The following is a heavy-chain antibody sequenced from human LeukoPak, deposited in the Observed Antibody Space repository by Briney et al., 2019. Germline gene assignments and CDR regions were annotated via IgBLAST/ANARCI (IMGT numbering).Heavy chain of an antibody. CDR1: GFTFSSYS. V-gene: IGHV3-48*01. J-gene: IGHJ3*02. Sequence: GGSLRLSCAASGFTFSSYSMNWVRQAPGKGLEWVSYVGAIGSSTISYADAVGGRFTISRDNAKNSVFLQMNSLRAEDTAVYYCASDLHYAFDIWGQGTMVTVSS. CDR3: ASDLHYAFDI. CDR2: VGAIGSSTI.